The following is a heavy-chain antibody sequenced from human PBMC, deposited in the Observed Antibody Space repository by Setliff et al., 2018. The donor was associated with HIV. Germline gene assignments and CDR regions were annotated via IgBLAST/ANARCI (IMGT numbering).Heavy chain of an antibody. CDR3: ARDPDYYDSSGPDDAFDI. CDR2: ISSSGSTI. D-gene: IGHD3-22*01. J-gene: IGHJ3*02. V-gene: IGHV3-11*04. CDR1: GFTFSDYC. Sequence: GGSLRLSCAASGFTFSDYCMSWIRQAPGKGLEWVSYISSSGSTIYYADSVKGRFTISRDNAKNSLYLQMNSLRAEDTAVYYCARDPDYYDSSGPDDAFDIWGQGTMVTVSS.